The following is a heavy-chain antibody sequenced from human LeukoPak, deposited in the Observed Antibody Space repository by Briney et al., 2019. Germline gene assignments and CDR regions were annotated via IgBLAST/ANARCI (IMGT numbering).Heavy chain of an antibody. J-gene: IGHJ4*02. CDR2: ISYSGST. Sequence: PSETLSLTCTVSGGSISSYYWSWIRQPPGKGLEWIGYISYSGSTNFNPSLKSRVTISVDTSKNQFSLKLSSVTAADTAVYYCAREVGYCSGGSCYSYFDYWGQGTLVTVSS. CDR1: GGSISSYY. CDR3: AREVGYCSGGSCYSYFDY. V-gene: IGHV4-59*01. D-gene: IGHD2-15*01.